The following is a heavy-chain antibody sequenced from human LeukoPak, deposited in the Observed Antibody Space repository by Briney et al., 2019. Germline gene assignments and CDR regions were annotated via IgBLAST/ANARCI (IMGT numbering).Heavy chain of an antibody. CDR2: ISASGGST. J-gene: IGHJ4*02. D-gene: IGHD1-26*01. CDR1: GFTFSSYA. Sequence: GVYLRLSCAASGFTFSSYAMSWVRQAPGKGLEWVSAISASGGSTYYADSVKGRFTISRDNSKNTMYLQMNSLRAEDTAVYYCATQTREYSGSYPIDYWGQGTLVTVSS. V-gene: IGHV3-23*01. CDR3: ATQTREYSGSYPIDY.